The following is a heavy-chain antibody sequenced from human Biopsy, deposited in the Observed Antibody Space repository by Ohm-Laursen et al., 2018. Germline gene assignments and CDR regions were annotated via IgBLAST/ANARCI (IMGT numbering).Heavy chain of an antibody. Sequence: SWIRQPPGKGLEWIGHISYTGYTSYKSSLKSRVTISLDTSRKHFSLRLTSLAAADTAVYYCARDTRWSPYSMDVWGQGTTVTVSS. CDR2: ISYTGYT. D-gene: IGHD4-23*01. J-gene: IGHJ6*02. V-gene: IGHV4-61*03. CDR3: ARDTRWSPYSMDV.